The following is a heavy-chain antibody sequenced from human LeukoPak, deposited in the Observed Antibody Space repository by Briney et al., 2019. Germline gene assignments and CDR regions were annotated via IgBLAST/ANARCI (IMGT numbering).Heavy chain of an antibody. CDR1: GFTFSSYG. J-gene: IGHJ4*02. CDR3: AKSLGIVVVTANFDY. V-gene: IGHV3-23*01. CDR2: LSGSGGRT. D-gene: IGHD2-21*02. Sequence: PGGSLRLSCEASGFTFSSYGMTWVRQAPGKGLEWVAALSGSGGRTYYADSVKGRFTISRDNSKKTVYLQMSSLRAEDTAIYYCAKSLGIVVVTANFDYWGQGTLVSVSS.